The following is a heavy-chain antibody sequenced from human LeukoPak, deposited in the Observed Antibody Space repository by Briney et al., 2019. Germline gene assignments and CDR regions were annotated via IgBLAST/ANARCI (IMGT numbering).Heavy chain of an antibody. Sequence: SQTLSLTCTVSGDSISSANYYWSWVRQPPGKCLEWIGYIYYSGSTYYNPSLKSRVTISSDMSKNQFSLKLSSVTAADTAVYYCARDRKYHDFWSGYSDVWGQGTVVTVSS. J-gene: IGHJ3*01. D-gene: IGHD3-3*01. CDR1: GDSISSANYY. CDR3: ARDRKYHDFWSGYSDV. V-gene: IGHV4-30-4*01. CDR2: IYYSGST.